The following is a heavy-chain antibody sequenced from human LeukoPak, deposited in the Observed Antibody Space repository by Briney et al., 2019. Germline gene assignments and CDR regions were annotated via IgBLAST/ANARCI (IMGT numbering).Heavy chain of an antibody. D-gene: IGHD3-10*01. Sequence: SETLSLTCTVSGDSISNYYWSWIRQPPGEGLEWIGYIYYTGSTNYNPSLKSRVTMSVDTSKNQLSLKLNSVSAADTAVYYCARHTASRGGLYNYWGQAALVTVSS. CDR2: IYYTGST. CDR3: ARHTASRGGLYNY. CDR1: GDSISNYY. J-gene: IGHJ4*02. V-gene: IGHV4-59*08.